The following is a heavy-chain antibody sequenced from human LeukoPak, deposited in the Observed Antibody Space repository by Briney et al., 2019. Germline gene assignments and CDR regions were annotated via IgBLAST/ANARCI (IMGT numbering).Heavy chain of an antibody. Sequence: GGSLRLSCAASGFTFSDYYMSWIRQAPGKGLEWVSYISSSGSTIYYADSVKGRFTISRDNAKNSLYLQMNSLRAEDTALYYCARAPYYYDSSGYYPRGAFDIWGQGTMVTVSS. CDR2: ISSSGSTI. J-gene: IGHJ3*02. CDR3: ARAPYYYDSSGYYPRGAFDI. CDR1: GFTFSDYY. V-gene: IGHV3-11*01. D-gene: IGHD3-22*01.